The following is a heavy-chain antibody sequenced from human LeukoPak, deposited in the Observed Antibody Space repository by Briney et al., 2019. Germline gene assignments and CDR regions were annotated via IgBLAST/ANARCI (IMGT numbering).Heavy chain of an antibody. CDR2: ISSSSSYI. D-gene: IGHD2-15*01. Sequence: GGSLRLSCAASGFTFSSYSMNWVRQAPGQGLDWVSSISSSSSYIYYADSVKGRFTISRDNAKNSLYLQMNSLRAEDTAVYYCARSSDGVVVASMDVWGQGTTVTVSS. CDR1: GFTFSSYS. CDR3: ARSSDGVVVASMDV. V-gene: IGHV3-21*01. J-gene: IGHJ6*02.